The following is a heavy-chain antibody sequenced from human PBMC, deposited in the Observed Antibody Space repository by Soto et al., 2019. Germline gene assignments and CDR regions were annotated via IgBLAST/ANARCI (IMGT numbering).Heavy chain of an antibody. CDR2: ISAYNGNT. J-gene: IGHJ6*02. D-gene: IGHD3-10*01. CDR1: GYTFTSYG. V-gene: IGHV1-18*04. CDR3: ARASGSGSYRYYYYGMDV. Sequence: QVQLVQSGAEVKKPGASVKVSCKASGYTFTSYGISWVRQAPGQGLEWMGWISAYNGNTNYAQKLQGRVTMTTDTATSTAYMELRSLRSDATAVYYCARASGSGSYRYYYYGMDVWGQGTTVTVSS.